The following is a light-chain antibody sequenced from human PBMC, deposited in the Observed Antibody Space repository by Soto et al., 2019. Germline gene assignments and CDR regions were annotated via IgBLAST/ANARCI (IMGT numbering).Light chain of an antibody. V-gene: IGKV3-11*01. J-gene: IGKJ1*01. Sequence: EIVLTQSPATLSLSPGERATRSCMASQSVSSYLAWYQQKPGQAPRLLIYDASNRATGIPARFSGSGSGTDFTLTISSLEPEDFAVYYCQQRSNWSWTFGQGTQVDIK. CDR2: DAS. CDR3: QQRSNWSWT. CDR1: QSVSSY.